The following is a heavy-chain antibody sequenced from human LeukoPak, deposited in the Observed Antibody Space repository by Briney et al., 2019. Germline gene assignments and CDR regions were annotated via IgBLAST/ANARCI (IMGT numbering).Heavy chain of an antibody. V-gene: IGHV3-7*03. Sequence: GGSLRLSCEGSAFIFSGHWMNWVRQTPGKGLEWVASIKEDGSERQYVDSVKGRFSISRDNTKGSLFSQLNSLRAEDTAVYYCASRGSYCGGDCYGAFDIWGQGTMVTVSS. J-gene: IGHJ3*02. CDR3: ASRGSYCGGDCYGAFDI. CDR2: IKEDGSER. CDR1: AFIFSGHW. D-gene: IGHD2-21*02.